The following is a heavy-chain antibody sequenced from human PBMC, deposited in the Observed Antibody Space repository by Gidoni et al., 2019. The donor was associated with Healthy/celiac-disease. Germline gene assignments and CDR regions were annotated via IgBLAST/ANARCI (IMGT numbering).Heavy chain of an antibody. V-gene: IGHV3-21*01. CDR2: ISSSSSYI. CDR3: VRFGEFDAFDI. Sequence: EVQLVESGGGLVKPGGSLRLSCAASGFTFSSYSMNWVRQAPGKGLEWVSYISSSSSYIYYADSVKGRFTISRDNAKNSLYLQMNSLRAEDTAVYYCVRFGEFDAFDIWGQGTMVTVSS. D-gene: IGHD3-10*01. CDR1: GFTFSSYS. J-gene: IGHJ3*02.